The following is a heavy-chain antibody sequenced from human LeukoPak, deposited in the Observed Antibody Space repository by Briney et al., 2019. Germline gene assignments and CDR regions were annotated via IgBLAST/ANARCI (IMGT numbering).Heavy chain of an antibody. Sequence: GASVKVSCKASGYTFTSYDINWVRQATGQGLEWMGRMNPNSGNTGYAQKFQGRVTMTRNTSISTAYMELSSLRSEDTAVYYCARGIGAAAHFYYYYYMDVWGKGTTVTVSS. V-gene: IGHV1-8*01. J-gene: IGHJ6*03. CDR3: ARGIGAAAHFYYYYYMDV. CDR2: MNPNSGNT. D-gene: IGHD6-13*01. CDR1: GYTFTSYD.